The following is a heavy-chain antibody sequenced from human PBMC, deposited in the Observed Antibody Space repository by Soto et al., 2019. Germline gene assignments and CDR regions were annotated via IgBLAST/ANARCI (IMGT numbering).Heavy chain of an antibody. CDR1: GYSISLGYY. J-gene: IGHJ6*02. D-gene: IGHD2-2*02. CDR3: ARGIIVVVPAAISGTAGYYYGMDV. CDR2: IYHSGNT. V-gene: IGHV4-38-2*01. Sequence: PSETLSLTCAVSGYSISLGYYWGWIRQPPGKGLEWIGSIYHSGNTYYNPSLKSRVTISVDKSKNQFSLKLSSVTAADTAVYYCARGIIVVVPAAISGTAGYYYGMDVWGQGTTVTVSS.